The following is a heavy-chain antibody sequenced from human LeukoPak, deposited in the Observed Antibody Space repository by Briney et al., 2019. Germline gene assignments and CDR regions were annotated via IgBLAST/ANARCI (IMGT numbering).Heavy chain of an antibody. J-gene: IGHJ4*02. CDR1: GGSISSGSYY. CDR3: ARGVSGRTYYFDY. V-gene: IGHV4-61*02. D-gene: IGHD1-26*01. CDR2: IYTSGST. Sequence: SETLSLTCTVSGGSISSGSYYWSWIRQPAGKGLEWIGRIYTSGSTNYNPSLKSRVTISVDTSKNQFSLKLSSVTAADTAVYYCARGVSGRTYYFDYWGQGTLVTVPS.